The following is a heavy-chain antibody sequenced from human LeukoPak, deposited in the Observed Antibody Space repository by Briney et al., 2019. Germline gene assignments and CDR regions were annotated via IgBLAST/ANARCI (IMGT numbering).Heavy chain of an antibody. CDR2: INHSGST. CDR3: ASFRGNWNLDY. Sequence: SETLSLNCTVSGRSISSSSYYWGWIRQPPGKGLEWIGEINHSGSTNYNPSLKSRVTISVDTSKNQFSLKLSSVTAADTAVYYCASFRGNWNLDYWGKGTLVTVSS. CDR1: GRSISSSSYY. J-gene: IGHJ4*02. V-gene: IGHV4-39*01. D-gene: IGHD1-20*01.